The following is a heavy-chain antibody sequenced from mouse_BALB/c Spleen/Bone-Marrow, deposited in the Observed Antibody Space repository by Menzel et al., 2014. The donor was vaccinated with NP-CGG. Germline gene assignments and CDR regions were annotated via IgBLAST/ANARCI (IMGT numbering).Heavy chain of an antibody. D-gene: IGHD1-1*01. CDR3: ARRDYYGSSFYWYFDV. Sequence: VQLQQSGPELVKPGASVKMSCKASGYTFTSYVMHWVKQKPGQGLEWIGYINPYNDGTKYNEKFKGKATLTSDKSSSTAYKELSSLTSEDSAVYYCARRDYYGSSFYWYFDVWGAGTTVTVS. J-gene: IGHJ1*01. V-gene: IGHV1-14*01. CDR1: GYTFTSYV. CDR2: INPYNDGT.